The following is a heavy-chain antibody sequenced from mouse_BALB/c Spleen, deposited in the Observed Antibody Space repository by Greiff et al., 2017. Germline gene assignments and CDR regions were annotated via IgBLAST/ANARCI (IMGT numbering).Heavy chain of an antibody. CDR2: ISYSGST. Sequence: EVKLQESGPSLVKPSQTLSLTCSVTGDSFTSGYWNWIRKFPGNKLEYMGYISYSGSTYYNPSLKSRISITRDTSKNQYYLQLNSVTPEETATYYCARHDSYYYAMDYWGQGTSVTVSS. CDR3: ARHDSYYYAMDY. CDR1: GDSFTSGY. D-gene: IGHD2-3*01. V-gene: IGHV3-8*02. J-gene: IGHJ4*01.